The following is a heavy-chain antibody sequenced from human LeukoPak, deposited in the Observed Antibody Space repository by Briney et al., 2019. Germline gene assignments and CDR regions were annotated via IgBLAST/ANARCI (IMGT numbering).Heavy chain of an antibody. Sequence: PSETLSLTCTVSGDSISSSSYYWGWIRQPPGKGLEWIGSIYYSGSTYYNPSLKSRVTISVDTSKNQFSLKLSSVTAADTAVYYCARHEDGSSDLQILIWGQGTMVTVSS. CDR3: ARHEDGSSDLQILI. CDR2: IYYSGST. CDR1: GDSISSSSYY. V-gene: IGHV4-39*01. J-gene: IGHJ3*02. D-gene: IGHD6-6*01.